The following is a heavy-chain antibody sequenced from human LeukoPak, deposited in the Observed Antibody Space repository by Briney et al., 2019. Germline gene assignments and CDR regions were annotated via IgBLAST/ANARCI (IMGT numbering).Heavy chain of an antibody. D-gene: IGHD6-25*01. J-gene: IGHJ4*02. V-gene: IGHV3-23*01. CDR1: GFTFSSYA. CDR3: ASTMYTSAPTFDY. Sequence: GGSLRLSCAASGFTFSSYAMSWVRQAPGKGLEWVSAISGSGGSTYYADSVKGRFTISRDSSINALFLEMNSLRAEDTAVYYCASTMYTSAPTFDYWGQGTLVTVSS. CDR2: ISGSGGST.